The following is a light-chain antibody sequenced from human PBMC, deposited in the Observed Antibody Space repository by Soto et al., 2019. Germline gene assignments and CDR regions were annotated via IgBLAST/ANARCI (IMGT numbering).Light chain of an antibody. J-gene: IGKJ1*01. V-gene: IGKV3-15*01. CDR3: HQFHNWPPT. Sequence: EIVMTQSPATLSVSPGERATLSCRASQSVSSNLAWYQQKPCQAPRLLIYGASTRATGLPARFSGSGSGTEFTLTISSLQSEDFAVYYCHQFHNWPPTFGQGTKAEIK. CDR2: GAS. CDR1: QSVSSN.